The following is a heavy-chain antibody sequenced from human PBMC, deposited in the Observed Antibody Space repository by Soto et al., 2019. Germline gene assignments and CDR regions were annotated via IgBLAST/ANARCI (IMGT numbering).Heavy chain of an antibody. CDR2: ISYDGSNK. Sequence: QVQLVESGGGVVQPGRSLRLSCAASGFTFSSYAMHWVRQAPGKGLEWVAVISYDGSNKYYADSVKGRFTISRDNSKNTLYLQMNSLRAEDTVVYYCARDGGFALDYGGMDGYFDLWGRGTLVTVSS. J-gene: IGHJ2*01. V-gene: IGHV3-30-3*01. CDR3: ARDGGFALDYGGMDGYFDL. CDR1: GFTFSSYA. D-gene: IGHD4-17*01.